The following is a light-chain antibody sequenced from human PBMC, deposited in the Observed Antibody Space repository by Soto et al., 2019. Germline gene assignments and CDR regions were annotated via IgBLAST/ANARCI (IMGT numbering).Light chain of an antibody. Sequence: DIQMTQSPSTLSESVGDRITITCRASQSISSWLAWYQQKSGKAPKVLIYKTSSLESGVPSRFSGSGSGTEFTITISSLQPDDVANYYCQQYKTYWSFGQGTKVEIK. CDR1: QSISSW. CDR3: QQYKTYWS. J-gene: IGKJ1*01. CDR2: KTS. V-gene: IGKV1-5*03.